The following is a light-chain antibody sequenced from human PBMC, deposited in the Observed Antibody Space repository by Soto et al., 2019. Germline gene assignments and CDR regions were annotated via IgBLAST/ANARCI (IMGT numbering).Light chain of an antibody. CDR2: RNN. Sequence: QSVLSQPPSASGTPGQRVTVSCSGSSSNIGTNYVYWYQQLPATAPKLLIYRNNQRPSGVPDRFAGSKSGTSASLAISGLRAEDEADYFCAALDDSLSGVVFGGGTKVTVL. J-gene: IGLJ3*02. V-gene: IGLV1-47*01. CDR1: SSNIGTNY. CDR3: AALDDSLSGVV.